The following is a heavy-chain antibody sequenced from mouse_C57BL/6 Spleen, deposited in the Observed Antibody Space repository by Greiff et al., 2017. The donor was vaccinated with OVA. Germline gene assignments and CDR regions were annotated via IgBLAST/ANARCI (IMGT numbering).Heavy chain of an antibody. Sequence: EVQLQQSGPELVKPGASVKISCKASGYSFTGYYMNWVKQSPEKSLEWIGEINPSTGGTTYNQKFKAKATLTVDKSSSTAYMQLKSLTSEDSAVYYCARENWSFDYWGQGTTLTVSS. CDR1: GYSFTGYY. D-gene: IGHD4-1*01. J-gene: IGHJ2*01. V-gene: IGHV1-42*01. CDR3: ARENWSFDY. CDR2: INPSTGGT.